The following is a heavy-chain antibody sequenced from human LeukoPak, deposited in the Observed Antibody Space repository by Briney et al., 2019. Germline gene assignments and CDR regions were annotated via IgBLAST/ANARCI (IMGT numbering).Heavy chain of an antibody. CDR3: ARHVYYYYGMDV. J-gene: IGHJ6*02. CDR1: GGSSSGYY. Sequence: SETLSLTCAVYGGSSSGYYWSWIRQPPGKGLEWIGEINHSGSANYNPSLNSRVTISVDTSKNQFSLKLSSVTAADTAVYYCARHVYYYYGMDVWGQGTTVTVSS. V-gene: IGHV4-34*01. CDR2: INHSGSA.